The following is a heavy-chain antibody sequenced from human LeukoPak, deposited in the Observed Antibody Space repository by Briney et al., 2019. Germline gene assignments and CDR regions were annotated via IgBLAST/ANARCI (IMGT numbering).Heavy chain of an antibody. D-gene: IGHD4-17*01. CDR3: ARDPNGDYIGAFEI. Sequence: GRSLRLSCRASRFSFSDYDMHWVRQAPGKGLEWVAVISSDGSRKHYGDSVKGRFTISRDNSKNTLYLQMNSLRAEDTAVYYCARDPNGDYIGAFEIWGQGTMVTVSS. J-gene: IGHJ3*02. V-gene: IGHV3-30*03. CDR1: RFSFSDYD. CDR2: ISSDGSRK.